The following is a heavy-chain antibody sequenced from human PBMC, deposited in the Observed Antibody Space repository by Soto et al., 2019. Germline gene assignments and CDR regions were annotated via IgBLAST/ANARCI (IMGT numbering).Heavy chain of an antibody. V-gene: IGHV3-13*01. D-gene: IGHD3-10*01. CDR2: IGTAGDT. CDR3: ARSFTDTRGVIVYPRT. J-gene: IGHJ4*02. CDR1: GFTFSSYD. Sequence: PGGSLRLSCAASGFTFSSYDMHWVRQATGKGLEWVSGIGTAGDTYYPGSVKGRFTISRENAKNSLYLQMNSLRAGDTAVYYCARSFTDTRGVIVYPRTRGQALLLSV.